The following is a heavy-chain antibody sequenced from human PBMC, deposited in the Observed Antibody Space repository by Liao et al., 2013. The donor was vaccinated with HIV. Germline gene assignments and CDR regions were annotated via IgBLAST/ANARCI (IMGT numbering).Heavy chain of an antibody. J-gene: IGHJ4*02. CDR1: GGSISSSSYY. Sequence: QLQLQESGPGLVKPSETLSLTCTVSGGSISSSSYYWGWIRQPPGKGLEWIGSIYYSGSTYYNPSLKSRVTISVDTSKNQFSLKLSSVTAADTAVYYCARDLEGYYFDYWGQGTLVTVSS. CDR3: ARDLEGYYFDY. CDR2: IYYSGST. V-gene: IGHV4-39*07. D-gene: IGHD5-24*01.